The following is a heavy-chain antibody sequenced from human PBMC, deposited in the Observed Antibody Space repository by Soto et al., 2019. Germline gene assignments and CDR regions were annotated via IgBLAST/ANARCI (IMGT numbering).Heavy chain of an antibody. CDR3: ARGGAYGSGSYYKYYYYYYGMDV. CDR1: GFTFSSYW. Sequence: GGSLRLSCAASGFTFSSYWMSWVRQAPGKGLEWVANIKQDGSEKYYVDSVKGRFTISRDNAKNSLYLQMNSLRAEDTAVHYCARGGAYGSGSYYKYYYYYYGMDVWGQGTTVTVSS. V-gene: IGHV3-7*05. D-gene: IGHD3-10*01. J-gene: IGHJ6*02. CDR2: IKQDGSEK.